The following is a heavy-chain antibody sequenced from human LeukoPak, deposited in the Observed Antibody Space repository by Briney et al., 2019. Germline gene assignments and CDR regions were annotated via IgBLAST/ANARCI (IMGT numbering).Heavy chain of an antibody. CDR1: GGSISSSSYY. J-gene: IGHJ5*02. CDR2: INHSGST. CDR3: ARGALVLLWFGEPENWFDP. V-gene: IGHV4-39*07. D-gene: IGHD3-10*01. Sequence: PSETLSLTCTVSGGSISSSSYYWSWIRQPPGKGLEWIGEINHSGSTNYNPSLKSRVTISVDTSNNHFSLKLSSVTAADTAVYYCARGALVLLWFGEPENWFDPWGQGTLVTVSS.